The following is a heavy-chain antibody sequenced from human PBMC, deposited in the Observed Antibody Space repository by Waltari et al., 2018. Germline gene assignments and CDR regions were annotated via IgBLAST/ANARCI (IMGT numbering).Heavy chain of an antibody. J-gene: IGHJ4*02. CDR1: GYTFTGHY. CDR3: VRDFAVVAATPSY. V-gene: IGHV1-2*06. D-gene: IGHD2-15*01. Sequence: QVQLVQSGAEVKKPGAPVKVSSKASGYTFTGHYIHPARQAPAQGLEWMGRINPNSGGTNYAQKFQGRVTMTRDTSISTAYMELSRLRSDDTAMYYCVRDFAVVAATPSYWGQGTLVTVSS. CDR2: INPNSGGT.